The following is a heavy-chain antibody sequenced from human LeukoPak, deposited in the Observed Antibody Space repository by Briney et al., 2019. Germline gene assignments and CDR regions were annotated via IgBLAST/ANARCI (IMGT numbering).Heavy chain of an antibody. J-gene: IGHJ6*03. V-gene: IGHV3-20*04. CDR2: INWNGGST. D-gene: IGHD6-13*01. CDR3: ARDGIEVAGGFYFYMDV. CDR1: GFTFDDYG. Sequence: RSGGSLRLSCTASGFTFDDYGMSWVRQAPGKGLEWVSGINWNGGSTGYADSVKGRFTISRDNAKNSLYLQMNSLRAEDTAVYYCARDGIEVAGGFYFYMDVWGKGTTVTVSS.